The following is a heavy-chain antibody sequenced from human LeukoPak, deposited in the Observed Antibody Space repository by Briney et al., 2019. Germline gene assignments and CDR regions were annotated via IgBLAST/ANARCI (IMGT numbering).Heavy chain of an antibody. Sequence: ASVKVSCKASGYTFTSYDISWVRQAPGQGLEWMGWISAYNGNTNYAQKLQGRVTMTTDTSTSTAYMQLRSLRSDDRAVYYCARVKGIAVARPILNWFDPWGQGTLVTVSS. CDR1: GYTFTSYD. CDR3: ARVKGIAVARPILNWFDP. V-gene: IGHV1-18*01. D-gene: IGHD6-19*01. J-gene: IGHJ5*02. CDR2: ISAYNGNT.